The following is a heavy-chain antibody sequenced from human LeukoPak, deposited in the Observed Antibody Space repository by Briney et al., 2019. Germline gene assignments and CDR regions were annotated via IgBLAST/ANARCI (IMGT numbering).Heavy chain of an antibody. CDR1: GFTFDDYA. Sequence: GGSLRLSCAASGFTFDDYAMHWVRQAPGKGLEWASGISWNSGSIGYADSVKGRFTISRDNAKNSLYLQMNSLRAEDTAVYYCTKDLTVQIWLLGYDSWGQGTLVTVAS. V-gene: IGHV3-9*01. D-gene: IGHD3-22*01. CDR2: ISWNSGSI. J-gene: IGHJ4*02. CDR3: TKDLTVQIWLLGYDS.